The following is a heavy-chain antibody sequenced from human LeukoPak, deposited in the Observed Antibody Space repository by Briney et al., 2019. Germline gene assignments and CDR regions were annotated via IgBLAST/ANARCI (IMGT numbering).Heavy chain of an antibody. CDR3: ARDKGIVATTHYGMDV. Sequence: SETLSLTCTVSGGSISSYYCSWIRQPPGKGLEWIGYIYYSGSTNYNPSLKSRVTISVDTSKNQFSLKLSSVTAADTAVYYCARDKGIVATTHYGMDVWGQGTTVTVSS. D-gene: IGHD5-12*01. J-gene: IGHJ6*02. V-gene: IGHV4-59*01. CDR2: IYYSGST. CDR1: GGSISSYY.